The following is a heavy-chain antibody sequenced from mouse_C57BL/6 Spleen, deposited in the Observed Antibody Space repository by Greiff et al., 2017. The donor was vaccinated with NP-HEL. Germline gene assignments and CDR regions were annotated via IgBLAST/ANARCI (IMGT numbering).Heavy chain of an antibody. J-gene: IGHJ1*03. Sequence: DVHLVESGGGLVKPGGSLKLSCAASGFTFSDYGMHWVRQAPEKGLEWVAYISSGSSTIYYADTVKGRFTISRDNAKNTLFLQMTSLRSEDTAMYYCARQGITTVVAVYWYFDVWGTGTTVTVSS. CDR3: ARQGITTVVAVYWYFDV. V-gene: IGHV5-17*01. D-gene: IGHD1-1*01. CDR2: ISSGSSTI. CDR1: GFTFSDYG.